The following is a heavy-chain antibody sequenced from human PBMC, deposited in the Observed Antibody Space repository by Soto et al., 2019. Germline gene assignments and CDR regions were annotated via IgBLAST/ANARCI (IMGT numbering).Heavy chain of an antibody. CDR3: ARGSRYYDILTGYYAFDI. CDR1: GFTFSDHY. D-gene: IGHD3-9*01. Sequence: GGSLRLSCAASGFTFSDHYMDWVRQAPGKGLEWVGRTRNKANSYTTEYAASVKGRFTISRDDSKNSLYLQMNSLKTEYTAVYYCARGSRYYDILTGYYAFDIWGQGTMVTVSS. CDR2: TRNKANSYTT. V-gene: IGHV3-72*01. J-gene: IGHJ3*02.